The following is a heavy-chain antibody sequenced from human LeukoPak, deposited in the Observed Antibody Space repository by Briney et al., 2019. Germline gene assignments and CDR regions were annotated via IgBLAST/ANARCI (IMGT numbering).Heavy chain of an antibody. V-gene: IGHV3-48*01. CDR3: ARDTHLGVDY. CDR2: ISSSSSTI. J-gene: IGHJ4*02. Sequence: PGGSLRLSCAASGFTFSSYSMNWVRQAPGKGLEWVSYISSSSSTIYYADSVKGRFTISRDNAKNSLYLQMNSLRAEDTAVYYCARDTHLGVDYWGQGTLVTVSS. CDR1: GFTFSSYS.